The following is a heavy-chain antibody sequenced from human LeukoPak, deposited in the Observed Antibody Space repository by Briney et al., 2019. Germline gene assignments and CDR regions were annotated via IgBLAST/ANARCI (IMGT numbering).Heavy chain of an antibody. V-gene: IGHV1-69*05. Sequence: SVKVSCKASGGTFSSYAISWVRQAPGQGLEWMGGIIPIFGTANYAQKFQGRVTITTDESTSTAYMELSNLRSEDTAVYYCAIAEGNLPSWTGTTECWGQGTLVTVSS. D-gene: IGHD1-1*01. J-gene: IGHJ4*02. CDR3: AIAEGNLPSWTGTTEC. CDR2: IIPIFGTA. CDR1: GGTFSSYA.